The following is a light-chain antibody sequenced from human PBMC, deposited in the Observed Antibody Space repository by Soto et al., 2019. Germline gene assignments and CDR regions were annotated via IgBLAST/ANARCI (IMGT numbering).Light chain of an antibody. CDR2: AAS. Sequence: ILLTQSPSSLSASVGDRVTITCRASQGIDISFAWYQQKPGKAPKLLICAASSLQSGVPSRFSGSGSGTDFTLTISSLQPEDFATYYCQQLHDYPITFGQGTRLEIK. CDR3: QQLHDYPIT. V-gene: IGKV1-9*01. CDR1: QGIDIS. J-gene: IGKJ5*01.